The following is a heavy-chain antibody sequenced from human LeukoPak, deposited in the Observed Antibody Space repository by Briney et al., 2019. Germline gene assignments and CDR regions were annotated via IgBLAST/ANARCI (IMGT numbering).Heavy chain of an antibody. CDR3: VRDSQDGYLFDY. V-gene: IGHV3-48*02. D-gene: IGHD5-24*01. J-gene: IGHJ4*02. CDR2: ITSSSTVI. Sequence: PGGSLRLSCVASGFTFRNYNMNWVRQAPGKGLEWVSYITSSSTVIYYADSVKGRFTISRDNAKNSLYLQMNGLRDEDTAVYYCVRDSQDGYLFDYWGQGTLVTVPS. CDR1: GFTFRNYN.